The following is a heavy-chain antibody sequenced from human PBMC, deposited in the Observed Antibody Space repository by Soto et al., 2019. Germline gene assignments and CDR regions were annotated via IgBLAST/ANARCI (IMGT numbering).Heavy chain of an antibody. Sequence: GGSLRLSCAASGFTFSSYWMTWVRQAPGKGLEWVANIDQDGSAKYYVDSVKGRFTISRDNAKNSVSLQMDSLRAEDTAVYYCARASSSSFDYWGQGTLVTVSS. J-gene: IGHJ4*02. CDR3: ARASSSSFDY. V-gene: IGHV3-7*01. CDR1: GFTFSSYW. CDR2: IDQDGSAK.